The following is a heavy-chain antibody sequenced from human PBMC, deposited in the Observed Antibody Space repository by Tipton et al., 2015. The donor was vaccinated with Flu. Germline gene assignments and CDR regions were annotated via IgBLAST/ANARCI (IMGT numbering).Heavy chain of an antibody. J-gene: IGHJ4*02. D-gene: IGHD4-17*01. CDR3: ARGPDNGDYDSGDFDY. Sequence: VQLVQSGAEVKKPGESLRISCKGSGYSFTSYWISWVRQMPGKGLEWMGRIDPSDSYTNYSPSFQGHVTISADKSISTAYLQWSSLKASDTAMYYCARGPDNGDYDSGDFDYWGQGTLVTVSS. V-gene: IGHV5-10-1*01. CDR1: GYSFTSYW. CDR2: IDPSDSYT.